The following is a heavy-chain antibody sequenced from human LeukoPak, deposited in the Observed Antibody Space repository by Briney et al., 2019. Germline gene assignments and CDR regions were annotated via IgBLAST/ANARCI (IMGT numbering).Heavy chain of an antibody. CDR1: GGSISSYY. CDR3: ARQHWSRTLDY. Sequence: SETLSLTCTVSGGSISSYYWSWLRQPPGKGLEWIGYIYYSGSTNYNPSLKSRVTISVDTSKNQFSLKLSSVTAADTAVYYCARQHWSRTLDYWGQGTLVTVSS. V-gene: IGHV4-59*01. D-gene: IGHD2-8*02. J-gene: IGHJ4*02. CDR2: IYYSGST.